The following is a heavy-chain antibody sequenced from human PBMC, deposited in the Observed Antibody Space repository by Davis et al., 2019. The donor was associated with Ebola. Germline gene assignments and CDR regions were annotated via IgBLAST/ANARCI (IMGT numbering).Heavy chain of an antibody. J-gene: IGHJ6*04. CDR2: MFHSGST. CDR1: GGSISSSSYY. CDR3: ARHPAAVGTTGYFYGMDV. D-gene: IGHD1-26*01. V-gene: IGHV4-39*01. Sequence: MPSETLSLTCTVSGGSISSSSYYWGWIRQSPGKGLEWIGTMFHSGSTYYNPSLKSRVTISVDTSKNQFSLKLISVTAADTAVFYCARHPAAVGTTGYFYGMDVWGRGTTVTVSS.